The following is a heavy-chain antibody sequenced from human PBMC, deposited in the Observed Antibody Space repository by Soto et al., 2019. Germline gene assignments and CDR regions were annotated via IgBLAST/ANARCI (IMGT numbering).Heavy chain of an antibody. J-gene: IGHJ6*02. V-gene: IGHV3-9*01. Sequence: GGSLRLSCAASGFTFDDYAMHWVRQAPGKGLEWVSGISWNSGSIGYADSVKGRFTISRDNAKNSLYLQMNGLRAEDTALYYCAKVAYSSSWYYYYGMDVWGQGTTVTVSS. CDR2: ISWNSGSI. D-gene: IGHD6-13*01. CDR1: GFTFDDYA. CDR3: AKVAYSSSWYYYYGMDV.